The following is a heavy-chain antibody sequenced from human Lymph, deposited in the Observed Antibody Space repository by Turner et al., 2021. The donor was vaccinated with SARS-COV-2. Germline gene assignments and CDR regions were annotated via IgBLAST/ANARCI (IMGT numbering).Heavy chain of an antibody. V-gene: IGHV3-33*01. J-gene: IGHJ6*02. D-gene: IGHD2-15*01. CDR2: IEDDGRKK. Sequence: QVQLVESGGGVVQPGRSLRLSCAASGFTFSSHGMHWVRQAAGKGLEWVAVIEDDGRKKYYADSVKGRFTISRDNSKNTLYLQMNSLRAEDTAVYYCAREGDVLAGGMDVWGQGTTVTVSS. CDR3: AREGDVLAGGMDV. CDR1: GFTFSSHG.